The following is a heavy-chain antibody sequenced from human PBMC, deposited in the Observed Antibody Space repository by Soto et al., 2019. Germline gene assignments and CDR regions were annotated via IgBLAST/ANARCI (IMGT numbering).Heavy chain of an antibody. D-gene: IGHD2-2*01. CDR3: ARGPEYHLGIDV. CDR1: GFTFSSYG. Sequence: QVQLVESGGGVVQPGRSLRLSCAASGFTFSSYGMHWVRQAPGKGLEWVAVIWYDGSNKYYADSVKGRFTISRDNSKNTLELEMNRLGGGDTGVYYWARGPEYHLGIDVWGQGTTVTVSS. J-gene: IGHJ6*02. CDR2: IWYDGSNK. V-gene: IGHV3-33*01.